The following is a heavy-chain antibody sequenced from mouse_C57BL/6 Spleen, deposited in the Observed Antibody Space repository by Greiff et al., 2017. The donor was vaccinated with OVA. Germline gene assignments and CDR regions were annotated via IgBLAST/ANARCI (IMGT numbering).Heavy chain of an antibody. CDR2: ISSGGSYT. CDR1: GFTFSSYG. Sequence: EVQRVESGGDLVKPGGSLKLSCAASGFTFSSYGMSWVRQTPDKRLEWVATISSGGSYTYYPDSVKGRFTISRDNAENTLYLQMSSLKSEDTAMYYSARHEDNYSSIFYFDNWGQGTTLTVSS. V-gene: IGHV5-6*01. D-gene: IGHD1-3*01. CDR3: ARHEDNYSSIFYFDN. J-gene: IGHJ2*01.